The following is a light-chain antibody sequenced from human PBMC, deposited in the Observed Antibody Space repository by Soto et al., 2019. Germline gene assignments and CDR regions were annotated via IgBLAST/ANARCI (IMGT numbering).Light chain of an antibody. CDR1: QSVSSY. CDR3: QQRSNCS. J-gene: IGKJ3*01. V-gene: IGKV3-11*01. CDR2: DAS. Sequence: EIVLTQSPATLSLSPGERATLSCRASQSVSSYLAWYQQKPGQAPRLLIYDASNRATGIPARFSGSGYGTDFTLTISSLEPEDFAVYYCQQRSNCSFGPGTKVDIK.